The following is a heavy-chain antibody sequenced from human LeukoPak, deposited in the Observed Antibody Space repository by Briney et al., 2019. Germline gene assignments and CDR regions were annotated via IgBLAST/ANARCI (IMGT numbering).Heavy chain of an antibody. CDR3: ARDRNSGYSGYAFDC. D-gene: IGHD5-12*01. CDR2: ISYDESNK. J-gene: IGHJ4*02. CDR1: GFTFSNYA. V-gene: IGHV3-30-3*01. Sequence: GRSLRLSCAASGFTFSNYAIHWVRQAPGKGLEWVAVISYDESNKYYADSVKGRFTISRDNSKNTLYLQMNSLRAEDTAVYYCARDRNSGYSGYAFDCWGQGTLVTVSS.